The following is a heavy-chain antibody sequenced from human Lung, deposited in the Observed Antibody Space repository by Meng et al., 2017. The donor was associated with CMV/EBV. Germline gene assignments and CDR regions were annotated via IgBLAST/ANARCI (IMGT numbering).Heavy chain of an antibody. CDR3: AKDASVYKWNSVYFDY. Sequence: GGSLRLXCAASRFTFSNYGRHWVRQAPGEGLEWVSFIRYDGSNKYYADSVKGRFTISRDNSKNTLWLQMNSLRAEDTAVYYCAKDASVYKWNSVYFDYWGQGXLVTVSS. CDR1: RFTFSNYG. CDR2: IRYDGSNK. V-gene: IGHV3-30*02. J-gene: IGHJ4*02. D-gene: IGHD1-7*01.